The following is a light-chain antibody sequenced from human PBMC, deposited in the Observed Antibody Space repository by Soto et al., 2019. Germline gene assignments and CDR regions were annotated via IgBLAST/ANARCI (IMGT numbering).Light chain of an antibody. CDR2: GAS. V-gene: IGKV3-15*01. CDR1: QSLSSN. CDR3: QQYNTWPWT. Sequence: CSDTLYLSPRERAAVTSRASQSLSSNLAWYQQKPGQAPRLLILGASERVKGIPARFSGSGSGTEFTLSISSLQSEDFAIYYCQQYNTWPWTFGQGTKVDIK. J-gene: IGKJ1*01.